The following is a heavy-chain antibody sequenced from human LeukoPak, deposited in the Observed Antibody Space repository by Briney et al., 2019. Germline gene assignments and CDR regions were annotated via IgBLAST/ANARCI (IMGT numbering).Heavy chain of an antibody. CDR1: GFTFSNYA. CDR3: ARDSGYAFDT. Sequence: GGSLRLSCAASGFTFSNYAMHWVRQAPGKGLEWVSVISYEGTNKYYADSLEGRFTISRDNAKNSLYLQMNTLRDEDTAVYFCARDSGYAFDTWGQGTMVTVSS. V-gene: IGHV3-30-3*01. CDR2: ISYEGTNK. D-gene: IGHD2-15*01. J-gene: IGHJ3*02.